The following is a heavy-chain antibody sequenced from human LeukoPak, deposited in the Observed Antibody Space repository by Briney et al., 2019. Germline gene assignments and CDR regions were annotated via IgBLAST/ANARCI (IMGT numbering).Heavy chain of an antibody. CDR1: GFTFSSYA. Sequence: GGSLRLSCAASGFTFSSYAMSWVRQAPGKGLEWVANIKQDGSEKYYVDSVKGRFTISRDNAKNSLFLQMNSLRAEDTAVYYCARGEYYYDGGYWGQGTLVTVSS. CDR2: IKQDGSEK. CDR3: ARGEYYYDGGY. V-gene: IGHV3-7*04. J-gene: IGHJ4*02. D-gene: IGHD3-22*01.